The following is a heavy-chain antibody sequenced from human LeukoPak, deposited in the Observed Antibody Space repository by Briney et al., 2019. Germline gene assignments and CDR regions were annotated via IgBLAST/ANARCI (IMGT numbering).Heavy chain of an antibody. Sequence: GESLKISCKGSGYSLTSYWIGWLRQMPGKGLEWMGIIYPGDSDTRYSPSFQGQVTMSVDKSISTAYLQWSSLEASDTAMYYCATSCSSSTCYDSWGQGTLVTVSS. CDR3: ATSCSSSTCYDS. J-gene: IGHJ4*02. CDR2: IYPGDSDT. D-gene: IGHD2-15*01. CDR1: GYSLTSYW. V-gene: IGHV5-51*01.